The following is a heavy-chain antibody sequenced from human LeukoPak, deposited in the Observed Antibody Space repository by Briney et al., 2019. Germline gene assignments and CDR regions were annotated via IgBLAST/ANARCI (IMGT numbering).Heavy chain of an antibody. CDR3: TSGSAVGDY. Sequence: PGGSLRLSCAASGFTFSSYWMHWVRQASGKGLEWVGRIRSKANSYATAYAASVKGRFTISRDDSKNTAYLQMNSLKTEDTAVYYCTSGSAVGDYWGQGTLVTVSS. CDR2: IRSKANSYAT. CDR1: GFTFSSYW. J-gene: IGHJ4*02. V-gene: IGHV3-73*01. D-gene: IGHD1-26*01.